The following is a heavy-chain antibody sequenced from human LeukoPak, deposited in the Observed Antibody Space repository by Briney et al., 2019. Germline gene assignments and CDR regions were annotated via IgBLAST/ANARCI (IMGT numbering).Heavy chain of an antibody. D-gene: IGHD2-15*01. CDR3: AREGWHCSGGSCYFDY. CDR1: GYTFTGYY. V-gene: IGHV1-2*02. Sequence: ASVKVSCKASGYTFTGYYMHWVRQAPGQGLEWMGWINPNSGGTNYAQKFQGRVTMTRDTSISTAYMELSRLRSDDTAVYYSAREGWHCSGGSCYFDYWGQGTLVTVSS. CDR2: INPNSGGT. J-gene: IGHJ4*02.